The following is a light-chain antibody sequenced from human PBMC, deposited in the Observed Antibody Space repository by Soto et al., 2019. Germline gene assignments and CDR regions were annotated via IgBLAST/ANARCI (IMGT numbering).Light chain of an antibody. J-gene: IGKJ4*01. CDR1: QAVSNW. CDR2: AAS. V-gene: IGKV1-12*02. Sequence: DIQMTPSPSSLSASVGDEVTLTCLASQAVSNWLAWYQHRPGSAPKLLIYAASNLPSGVPARFAGSGSGTVFTLTIKSLQPEDFATYYCQQTKRFPFTCGGGTKVDMK. CDR3: QQTKRFPFT.